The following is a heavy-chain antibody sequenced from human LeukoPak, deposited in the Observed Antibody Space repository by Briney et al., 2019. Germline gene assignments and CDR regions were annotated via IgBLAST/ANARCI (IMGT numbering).Heavy chain of an antibody. Sequence: APVKVSCEASGYMFTNHDIHWVRQAPGQGLEWMGWMSPTTGNAGYAQKFQGRVTMTRDTSINTAYLELSSLTSEDTAVYFCTRGLRGEILQTGYWGQGTLVTVSS. D-gene: IGHD1-26*01. J-gene: IGHJ4*02. CDR1: GYMFTNHD. CDR3: TRGLRGEILQTGY. CDR2: MSPTTGNA. V-gene: IGHV1-8*01.